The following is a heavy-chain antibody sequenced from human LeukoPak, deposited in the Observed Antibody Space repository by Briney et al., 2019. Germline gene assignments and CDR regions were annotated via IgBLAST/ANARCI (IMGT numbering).Heavy chain of an antibody. CDR1: GGSISSYY. D-gene: IGHD3-22*01. CDR3: ARARFYYDSSGYALLGAFDI. V-gene: IGHV4-59*01. CDR2: IYYSGST. J-gene: IGHJ3*02. Sequence: SETLSLTCTVSGGSISSYYWSWIRQPPGKGLEWIGYIYYSGSTNYNPSLKSRVTISVDTSKNQFSLKLSSVTAADTAVYYCARARFYYDSSGYALLGAFDIWGQGTMVTVSS.